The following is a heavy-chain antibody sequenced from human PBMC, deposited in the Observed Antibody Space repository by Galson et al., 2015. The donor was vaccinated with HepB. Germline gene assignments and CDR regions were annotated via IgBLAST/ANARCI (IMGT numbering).Heavy chain of an antibody. D-gene: IGHD3-22*01. CDR2: ISGSGGST. CDR1: GFTFSSYA. CDR3: AKGTTMIVVVIGFDY. J-gene: IGHJ4*02. V-gene: IGHV3-23*01. Sequence: SLRLSCAASGFTFSSYAMSWVRQAPGKGLEWVSAISGSGGSTYYADSVKGRFTISRDNSKNTLYLQMNSLRAEDTAVYYCAKGTTMIVVVIGFDYWGQGTLVTVSS.